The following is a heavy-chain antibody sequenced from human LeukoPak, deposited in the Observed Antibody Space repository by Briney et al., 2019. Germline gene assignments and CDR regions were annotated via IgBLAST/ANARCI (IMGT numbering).Heavy chain of an antibody. D-gene: IGHD5-18*01. Sequence: EASVKVSCKASGYTFTSYGISWVRQAPGQGLEWMGWISAYNGNTNYAQKLQGRVTMTTDTSTSTAYMELRSLRSDDTAVYYCARDAEDTAMAYYYYYGMDVWGQGTTVTVSS. CDR3: ARDAEDTAMAYYYYYGMDV. J-gene: IGHJ6*02. V-gene: IGHV1-18*01. CDR1: GYTFTSYG. CDR2: ISAYNGNT.